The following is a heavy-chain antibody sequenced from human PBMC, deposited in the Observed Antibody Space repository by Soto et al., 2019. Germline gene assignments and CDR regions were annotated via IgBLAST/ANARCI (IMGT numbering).Heavy chain of an antibody. CDR1: VYTFTSYY. J-gene: IGHJ4*02. V-gene: IGHV1-46*01. Sequence: ASVTVSCKASVYTFTSYYMHWVRQAPGQGLEWMGIINPSGGSTSYAQKFQGRVTMTRDTSTSTVYMELSSLRSEDTAVYYCARSFNSGYTFDYWGQGTLVTVSS. CDR2: INPSGGST. D-gene: IGHD3-22*01. CDR3: ARSFNSGYTFDY.